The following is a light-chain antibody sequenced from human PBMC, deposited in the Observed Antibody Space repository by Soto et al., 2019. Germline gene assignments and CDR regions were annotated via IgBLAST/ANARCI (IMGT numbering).Light chain of an antibody. J-gene: IGKJ4*01. V-gene: IGKV3-20*01. CDR2: GAS. CDR1: QSVSSSY. Sequence: EIVLTQSPGTLSLSPGERATLSCRASQSVSSSYLAWYQQKPGQAPRLLIYGASSRATGIPDRLSGSGSGTDVTLTISRLEPEDFAVYYCHQYDSSPLTFGGGTKVEIK. CDR3: HQYDSSPLT.